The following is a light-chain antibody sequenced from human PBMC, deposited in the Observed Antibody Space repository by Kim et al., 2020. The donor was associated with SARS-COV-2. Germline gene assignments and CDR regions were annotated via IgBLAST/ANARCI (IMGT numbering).Light chain of an antibody. V-gene: IGLV2-23*02. Sequence: GQSITISCTGTSSDVGSYNLVSWYQPHPGKAPKVMIYEVSKRPSGVSNRFSGSKSGNTASLTISGLQAEDEADYYCYSYAGSSTYVFGTGTKVTVL. CDR2: EVS. CDR3: YSYAGSSTYV. CDR1: SSDVGSYNL. J-gene: IGLJ1*01.